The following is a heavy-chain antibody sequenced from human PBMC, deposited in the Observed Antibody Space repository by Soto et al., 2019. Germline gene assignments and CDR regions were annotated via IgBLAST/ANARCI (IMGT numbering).Heavy chain of an antibody. CDR2: IYSVGST. V-gene: IGHV3-53*01. D-gene: IGHD3-22*01. CDR1: GFTVSSNY. CDR3: ARGYYYDSSGSDFDY. Sequence: PGGSLRLSCAASGFTVSSNYMSWVRQAPGKGLEWVSVIYSVGSTYYADSVKGRFTISRDNSKNTLYLQMNSLRAEDTAVYYCARGYYYDSSGSDFDYWGQGTLVTVS. J-gene: IGHJ4*02.